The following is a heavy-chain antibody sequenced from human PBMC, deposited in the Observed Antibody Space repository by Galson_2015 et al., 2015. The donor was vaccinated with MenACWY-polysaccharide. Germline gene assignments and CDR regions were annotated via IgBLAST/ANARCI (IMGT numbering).Heavy chain of an antibody. CDR1: GFAFSSYA. Sequence: SLRLSCAASGFAFSSYAMSWVRQAPGKGLEWVANIKEDGSEKYYVDSVKGRFIISRDNAKNSLYLQMSSLRDEETAVYFCARDDGRGFLPGGEYWGQGTLVTVSS. D-gene: IGHD3-3*01. V-gene: IGHV3-7*01. J-gene: IGHJ4*02. CDR3: ARDDGRGFLPGGEY. CDR2: IKEDGSEK.